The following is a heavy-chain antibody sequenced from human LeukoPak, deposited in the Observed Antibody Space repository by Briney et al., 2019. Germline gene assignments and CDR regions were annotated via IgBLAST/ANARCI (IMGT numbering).Heavy chain of an antibody. D-gene: IGHD3-22*01. V-gene: IGHV4-34*01. J-gene: IGHJ4*02. Sequence: PSETLSLTCAVYGGSFSGYYWSWIRQPPGKGLEWIGEINHSGSTNYNPSLKSRVTISVDTSKNQFSLKLSSVTAADTAVYYCARGRKGSGYYYAYFDYWGQRTLVTVSS. CDR2: INHSGST. CDR1: GGSFSGYY. CDR3: ARGRKGSGYYYAYFDY.